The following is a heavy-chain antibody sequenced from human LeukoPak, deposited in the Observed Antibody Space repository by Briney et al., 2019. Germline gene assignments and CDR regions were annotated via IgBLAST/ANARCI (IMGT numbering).Heavy chain of an antibody. Sequence: WASVNVSCTASGYTFTVYYLHWVRQAPGLGLEWMGWVNPNNGATNYAQKFQGRVTMTRGTSISTAYMELSRLGSDDTGVYYCARASGNYYVMDVWGQGTTVSVSS. CDR3: ARASGNYYVMDV. V-gene: IGHV1-2*02. CDR2: VNPNNGAT. J-gene: IGHJ6*02. CDR1: GYTFTVYY.